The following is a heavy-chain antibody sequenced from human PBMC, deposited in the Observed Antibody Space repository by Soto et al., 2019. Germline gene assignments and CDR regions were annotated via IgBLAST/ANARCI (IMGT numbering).Heavy chain of an antibody. V-gene: IGHV3-66*01. J-gene: IGHJ4*02. CDR3: AGSSRWPYYFEY. CDR1: GFAVSSNY. Sequence: VQLVESGGGLVQPGGPLRLSCAASGFAVSSNYMSWVRQAPGKGLEWVSIFYSGGDTYYADSVKGRFTISRDNSKNTLYLQMNSLTDGDTAVYSCAGSSRWPYYFEYWGQGTLVTVSS. D-gene: IGHD6-13*01. CDR2: FYSGGDT.